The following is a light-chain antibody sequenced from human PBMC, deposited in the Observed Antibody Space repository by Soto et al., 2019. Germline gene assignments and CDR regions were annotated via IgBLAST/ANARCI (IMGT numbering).Light chain of an antibody. V-gene: IGKV3-20*01. CDR2: GAS. CDR1: QSVDTTF. J-gene: IGKJ1*01. Sequence: EIVLTQSPGSLSLSPGQRATLSCRASQSVDTTFFAWYQKKPGQAPRLLIYGASKRATGIPDRFSGSGSGTDFTLLISGLEPEDFAVYYCEQYMSSVTFGQGTKVEIK. CDR3: EQYMSSVT.